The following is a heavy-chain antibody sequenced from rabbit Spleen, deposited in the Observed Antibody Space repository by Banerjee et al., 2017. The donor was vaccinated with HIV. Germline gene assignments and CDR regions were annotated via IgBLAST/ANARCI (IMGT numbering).Heavy chain of an antibody. CDR1: GFDLSSTYW. CDR3: GRAGYAGYDWTEGFKL. J-gene: IGHJ4*01. Sequence: QQQLVESGGGPFQPGASLTLTCKASGFDLSSTYWMCWVRQAPGKGLELIACINTGNSATYYANWAKGRFTISKSTSLNTVDLKMTSLTAADTATYFCGRAGYAGYDWTEGFKLWGPGTLVTVS. D-gene: IGHD7-1*01. CDR2: INTGNSAT. V-gene: IGHV1S43*01.